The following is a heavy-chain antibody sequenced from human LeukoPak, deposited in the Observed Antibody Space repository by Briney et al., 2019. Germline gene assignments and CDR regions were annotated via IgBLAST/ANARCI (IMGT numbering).Heavy chain of an antibody. J-gene: IGHJ4*02. Sequence: SETLSLTCTVSGGSISSYYWSWIRQPAGKGLEWIGRIYTSGSTNYNPSLKSRVTMSVDTSKNQFSLKLSSVTAADTAVYYCARDSRIVGATGYFDYWAREPWSPSPQ. CDR2: IYTSGST. CDR3: ARDSRIVGATGYFDY. V-gene: IGHV4-4*07. D-gene: IGHD1-26*01. CDR1: GGSISSYY.